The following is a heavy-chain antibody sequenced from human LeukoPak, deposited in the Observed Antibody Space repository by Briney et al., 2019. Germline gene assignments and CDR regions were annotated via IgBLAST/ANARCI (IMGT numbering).Heavy chain of an antibody. CDR2: IYYSGST. CDR1: GGSISSYY. CDR3: ARLLLHADTVPTEEYYYGMDV. V-gene: IGHV4-59*08. D-gene: IGHD3-22*01. J-gene: IGHJ6*02. Sequence: PSETLSLTCTVSGGSISSYYWSWIRQPPGKGLEWIGYIYYSGSTNYNPSLKSRVTISVDTSKNQFSLKLSSVTAADTAVYYCARLLLHADTVPTEEYYYGMDVWGQGTTVTVSS.